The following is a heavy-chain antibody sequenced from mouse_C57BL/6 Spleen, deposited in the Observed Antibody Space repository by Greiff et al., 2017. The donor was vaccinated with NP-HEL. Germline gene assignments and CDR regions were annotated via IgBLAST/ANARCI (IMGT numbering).Heavy chain of an antibody. V-gene: IGHV5-4*01. D-gene: IGHD2-3*01. CDR2: ISDGGSYT. J-gene: IGHJ1*03. CDR3: AREFDGYYGWYFDV. Sequence: EVQLVESGGGLVKPGGSLKLSCAASGFTFSSYAMSWVRQTPEKRLEWVATISDGGSYTYYPDNVKGRFTLSRDNAKNNLYLQMSHLKSEDTAMYYCAREFDGYYGWYFDVWGTGTTVTVSS. CDR1: GFTFSSYA.